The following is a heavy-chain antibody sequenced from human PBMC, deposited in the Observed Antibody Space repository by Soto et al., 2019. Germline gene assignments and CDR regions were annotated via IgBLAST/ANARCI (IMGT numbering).Heavy chain of an antibody. Sequence: EVQLVESGRGLVKPGGSLRLSCAASGFTFSSNSMNWVRQAPGKGLEWVSSIIISSTSIYYADSVKGRFTISRDNAKNSLYLQMNSLRAEDTAVYYCAGMSGTYHRAFDIWGQGTMVIVSS. V-gene: IGHV3-21*01. D-gene: IGHD1-26*01. J-gene: IGHJ3*02. CDR1: GFTFSSNS. CDR2: IIISSTSI. CDR3: AGMSGTYHRAFDI.